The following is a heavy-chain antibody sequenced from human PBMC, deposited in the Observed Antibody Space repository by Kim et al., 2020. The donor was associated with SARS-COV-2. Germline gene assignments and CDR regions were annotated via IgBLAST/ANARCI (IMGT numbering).Heavy chain of an antibody. D-gene: IGHD5-18*01. V-gene: IGHV3-7*01. CDR1: EFTFSNYW. Sequence: GGSLRLSCAASEFTFSNYWMSWVRQAPGKGLEWVANIQQDGSEKYYVNSVKGRFTFSRDNAKNSLYLQMNSLRAEDTAVYYCAREGYYYGLGAFDMWGQGTMVTVSS. CDR3: AREGYYYGLGAFDM. J-gene: IGHJ3*02. CDR2: IQQDGSEK.